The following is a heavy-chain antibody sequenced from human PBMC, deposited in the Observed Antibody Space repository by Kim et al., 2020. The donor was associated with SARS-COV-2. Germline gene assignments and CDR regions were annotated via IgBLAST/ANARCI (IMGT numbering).Heavy chain of an antibody. CDR3: ARNDFWSGYYLKPYYNWFDP. CDR1: GGSISSSSYY. J-gene: IGHJ5*02. Sequence: SETLSLTCTVSGGSISSSSYYWGWIRQPPGKGLEWIGSIYYSGSTYYNPSLKSRVTISVDTSKNQFSLKLSSVTAADTAVYYCARNDFWSGYYLKPYYNWFDPWGQGTLVTVSS. CDR2: IYYSGST. D-gene: IGHD3-3*01. V-gene: IGHV4-39*01.